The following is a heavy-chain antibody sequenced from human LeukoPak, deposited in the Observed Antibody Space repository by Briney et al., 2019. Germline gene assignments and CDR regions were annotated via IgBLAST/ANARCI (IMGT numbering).Heavy chain of an antibody. V-gene: IGHV4-4*02. CDR3: AREGAGTYFDY. CDR2: INHSGST. Sequence: SETLSLTCGVSSGSISSTNWWSWVRQSPGKGLEWIGEINHSGSTNYNPSLKSRVTMSAGKSKNQFSLSLSSVTAADTAIYHCAREGAGTYFDYWGQGTLVTVSS. CDR1: SGSISSTNW. D-gene: IGHD6-13*01. J-gene: IGHJ4*02.